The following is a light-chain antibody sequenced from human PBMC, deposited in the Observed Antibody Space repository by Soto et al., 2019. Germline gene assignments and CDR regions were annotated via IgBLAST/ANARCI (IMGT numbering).Light chain of an antibody. V-gene: IGKV1-5*03. CDR1: QSISSW. CDR3: QQYNSSPFT. Sequence: DIQMTQSPSTLSASVGDRVTITCRASQSISSWLAWYHQKPGKAPKLLIYKASSLESGVPSRFSGSGSGTELTLTISSLQPDDLATYYCQQYNSSPFTFGSGTKVDIK. CDR2: KAS. J-gene: IGKJ3*01.